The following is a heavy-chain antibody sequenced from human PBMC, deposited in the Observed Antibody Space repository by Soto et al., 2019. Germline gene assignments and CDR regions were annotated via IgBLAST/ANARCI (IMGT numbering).Heavy chain of an antibody. J-gene: IGHJ4*02. Sequence: QVQLQESGPGLVKPSQTLSLTCTVSGGSISSGGYYWSWIRQHPGKGLEWIGYIYYSGSTYYNPSLKSRVTISVDTSKNQFSLKRSSVTAADTAVYYCARDRRVRGVMSGFDYWCQGTLVTVSS. CDR2: IYYSGST. CDR1: GGSISSGGYY. CDR3: ARDRRVRGVMSGFDY. V-gene: IGHV4-31*03. D-gene: IGHD3-10*01.